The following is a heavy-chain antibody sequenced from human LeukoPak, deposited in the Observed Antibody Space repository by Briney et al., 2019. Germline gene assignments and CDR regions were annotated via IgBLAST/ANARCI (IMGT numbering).Heavy chain of an antibody. Sequence: ASVKVSCKASGYTFTGYYMHWVRQAPGQGLEWMGWINPNSGGTNYAQKFQGRVTMARDTSISTTYMELSRLRSDDTAVYYCASLIRAVTYFDYWGQGTLVTVSS. CDR3: ASLIRAVTYFDY. CDR2: INPNSGGT. CDR1: GYTFTGYY. V-gene: IGHV1-2*02. D-gene: IGHD4-17*01. J-gene: IGHJ4*02.